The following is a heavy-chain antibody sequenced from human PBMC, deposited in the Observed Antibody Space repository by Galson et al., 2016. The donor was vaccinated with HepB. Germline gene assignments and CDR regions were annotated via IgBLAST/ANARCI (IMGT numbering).Heavy chain of an antibody. CDR1: GDSISNSY. Sequence: SETLSLTCTVSGDSISNSYCSWIRQPPGKAFEWIGYRFYSGTTDYNSSLKNRVTISVDTSKNQFSLKLTSVTAADTALYYCATTYCGADCSHVYAFDSWGQGTIVTVSS. V-gene: IGHV4-59*01. CDR3: ATTYCGADCSHVYAFDS. CDR2: RFYSGTT. D-gene: IGHD2-21*01. J-gene: IGHJ3*01.